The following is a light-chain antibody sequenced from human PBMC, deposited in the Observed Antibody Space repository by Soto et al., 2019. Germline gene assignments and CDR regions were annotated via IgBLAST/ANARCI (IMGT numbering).Light chain of an antibody. CDR3: QQYKSWPTIT. CDR1: QSVGGS. J-gene: IGKJ5*01. V-gene: IGKV3-15*01. Sequence: IVLTQAPGTRSLSPGERATLSCGASQSVGGSSLAWYQQKAGQAPRLLLYGASTRATGIPDRFSGSGSGTEFTPTISSLQSEDFAVYYGQQYKSWPTITFGQGTRLEIK. CDR2: GAS.